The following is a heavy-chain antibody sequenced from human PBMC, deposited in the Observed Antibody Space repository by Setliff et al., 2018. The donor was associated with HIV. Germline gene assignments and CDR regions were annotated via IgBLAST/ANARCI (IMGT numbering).Heavy chain of an antibody. J-gene: IGHJ5*02. CDR2: IYYSGSI. CDR3: ARDINDGGWFDP. CDR1: GGSISSSSYY. V-gene: IGHV4-39*07. Sequence: SETLSLTCTVSGGSISSSSYYWGWIRQPPGKGLEWIGSIYYSGSIYYNPSLKSRVTISVDTSKNQFSLKLSSVTAADTAVYYCARDINDGGWFDPWGQGTLVTVSS. D-gene: IGHD1-1*01.